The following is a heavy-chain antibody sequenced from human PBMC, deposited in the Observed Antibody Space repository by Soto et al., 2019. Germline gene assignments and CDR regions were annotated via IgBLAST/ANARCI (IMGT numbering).Heavy chain of an antibody. Sequence: GGSLRLSCAASGFTFSSYAMHWVRQAPGKGLEYVSAISSNGGSTYYANSVKGRFTISRDNSKNTLYLQMGSLRAEDMAVYYCARNDYMDVWGKGTTVTVSS. CDR3: ARNDYMDV. CDR2: ISSNGGST. V-gene: IGHV3-64*01. CDR1: GFTFSSYA. J-gene: IGHJ6*03.